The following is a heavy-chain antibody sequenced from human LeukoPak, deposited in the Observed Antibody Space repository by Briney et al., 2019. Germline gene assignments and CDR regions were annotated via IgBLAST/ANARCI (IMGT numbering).Heavy chain of an antibody. D-gene: IGHD3-22*01. CDR2: MYSGGNI. CDR3: AKDHTMIVVAAFDI. CDR1: GFTVSDHY. Sequence: GGSLRLSCAASGFTVSDHYMNWVRQAPGKGLEWVSVMYSGGNIYYADSVKGRFTISRDNSQNTLYLQMDSLRADDTAVYYCAKDHTMIVVAAFDIWGQGTMVTVSS. V-gene: IGHV3-53*01. J-gene: IGHJ3*02.